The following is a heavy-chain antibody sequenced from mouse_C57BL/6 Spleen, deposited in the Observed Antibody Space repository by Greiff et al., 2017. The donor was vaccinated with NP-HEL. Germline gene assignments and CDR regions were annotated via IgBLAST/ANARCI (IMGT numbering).Heavy chain of an antibody. J-gene: IGHJ4*01. CDR2: ISSGGDYI. Sequence: EVQRVESGEGLVKPGGSLKLSCAASGFTFSSYAMSWVRQTPEKRLEWVAYISSGGDYIYYADTVKGRFTISRDNARNTLYLQMSSLKSEDTAMYYCTRDSLYYYGSSSYAMDYWGQGTSVTVSS. CDR3: TRDSLYYYGSSSYAMDY. V-gene: IGHV5-9-1*02. CDR1: GFTFSSYA. D-gene: IGHD1-1*01.